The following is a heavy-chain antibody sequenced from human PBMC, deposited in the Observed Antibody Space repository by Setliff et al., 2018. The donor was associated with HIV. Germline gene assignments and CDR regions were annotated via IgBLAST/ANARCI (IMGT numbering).Heavy chain of an antibody. V-gene: IGHV1-18*01. Sequence: ASVKVSCKASGYTFTDYGISWVRQAPGQGLEWMGWISAYNGNTKYAQNVQGRVTVTMDTSTSTAYMELRSPKSDDTAVYYCARGKTWLRFLDYWGQGTLVTVSS. D-gene: IGHD5-12*01. CDR1: GYTFTDYG. CDR2: ISAYNGNT. CDR3: ARGKTWLRFLDY. J-gene: IGHJ4*02.